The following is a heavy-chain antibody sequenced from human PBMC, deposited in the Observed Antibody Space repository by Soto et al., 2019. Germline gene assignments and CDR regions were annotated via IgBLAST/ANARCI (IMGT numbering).Heavy chain of an antibody. V-gene: IGHV3-23*01. CDR3: AKEGVNWNYHFLDY. CDR1: GFTFSYYA. Sequence: GGSLRLSCAASGFTFSYYAMSWVRQAPGEGLEWVAATSGSGDSTYYAVSVKGRFTISRDNSKNTLYLQMNSLRAEDTAVYYCAKEGVNWNYHFLDYWGQGTLVTVSS. D-gene: IGHD1-7*01. J-gene: IGHJ4*02. CDR2: TSGSGDST.